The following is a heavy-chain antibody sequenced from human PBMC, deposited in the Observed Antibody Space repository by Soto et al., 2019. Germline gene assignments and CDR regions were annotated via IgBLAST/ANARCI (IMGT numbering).Heavy chain of an antibody. D-gene: IGHD3-22*01. CDR2: ISYDGSNK. V-gene: IGHV3-30*18. Sequence: GGSLRLSCAASGFTFSSYGMHWVRQAPGKGLEWVAVISYDGSNKYYADSVKGRFTISRDNSKNTLYLQMNSLRAEDTAVYYCAKDGYYYDSSGYSPPDYYYGMDVWGQGTTVTVSS. CDR1: GFTFSSYG. J-gene: IGHJ6*02. CDR3: AKDGYYYDSSGYSPPDYYYGMDV.